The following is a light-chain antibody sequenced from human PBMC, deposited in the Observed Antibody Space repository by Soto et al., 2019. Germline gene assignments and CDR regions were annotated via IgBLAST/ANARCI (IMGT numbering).Light chain of an antibody. CDR2: AAS. J-gene: IGKJ1*01. CDR1: QGITNY. V-gene: IGKV1-9*01. Sequence: DIQLTQSPSFVSASVGDRVTITCRASQGITNYLAWYHQKPGRAPKLLIFAASTLQSGVPSRFSGSGSGTEFTLTISCLQPEDFATYYCQQLNSYPLTFGQGTKVEVK. CDR3: QQLNSYPLT.